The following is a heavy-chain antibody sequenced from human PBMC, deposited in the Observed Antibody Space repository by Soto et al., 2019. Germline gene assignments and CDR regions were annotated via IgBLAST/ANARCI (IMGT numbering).Heavy chain of an antibody. CDR3: ARGKGIAAVGHIYY. CDR2: ISYDGSNK. CDR1: GFTFSSYE. J-gene: IGHJ4*02. V-gene: IGHV3-30-3*01. Sequence: GGSLRLSCAASGFTFSSYEMNWVRQAPGKGLEWVAVISYDGSNKYYADSVKGRFTISRDNSKNTLYLQMNSLRAEDTAVYYCARGKGIAAVGHIYYWGQGTLVTVSS. D-gene: IGHD6-13*01.